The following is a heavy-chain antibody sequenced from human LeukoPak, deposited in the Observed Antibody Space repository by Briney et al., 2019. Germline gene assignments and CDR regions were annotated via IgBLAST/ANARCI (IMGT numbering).Heavy chain of an antibody. V-gene: IGHV3-30*04. D-gene: IGHD3-22*01. CDR1: GFTFSSYA. CDR3: TTDEYYYDSSGYSPYYFDY. CDR2: ISYDGSNK. J-gene: IGHJ4*02. Sequence: GGSLRLSCAASGFTFSSYAMHWVRQAPGKGLEWVAVISYDGSNKYYADSVKGRFTISRDNSKNTLYLQMNSLKTEDTAVYYCTTDEYYYDSSGYSPYYFDYWGQGTLVTVSS.